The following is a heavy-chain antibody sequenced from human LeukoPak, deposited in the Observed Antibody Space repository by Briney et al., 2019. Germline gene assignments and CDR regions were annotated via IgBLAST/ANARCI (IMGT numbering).Heavy chain of an antibody. V-gene: IGHV3-21*01. J-gene: IGHJ3*02. D-gene: IGHD1-26*01. CDR2: ISSSSSYI. Sequence: GGSLRLSCAASGFTFSSYSMNWVRQAPGEGLEWVSSISSSSSYIYYADSVKGRFTISRDNAKNSLYLQMNSLRAEDTAVYYCARDLGDKWELLLVAFDIWGQGTMVTVSS. CDR3: ARDLGDKWELLLVAFDI. CDR1: GFTFSSYS.